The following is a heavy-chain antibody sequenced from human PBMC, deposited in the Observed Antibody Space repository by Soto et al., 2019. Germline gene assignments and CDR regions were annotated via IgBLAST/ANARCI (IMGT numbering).Heavy chain of an antibody. Sequence: ASVKVSCKASGYTFTSYDISWVRQATGQGLEWMGWMNPNSGNTGYAQKFQGRVTMTRNTSISTAYMELSSLRSEDTAVYYCARKGLRYFDWLLSPGDGMDVWGQGTTVTVSS. J-gene: IGHJ6*02. CDR2: MNPNSGNT. CDR1: GYTFTSYD. CDR3: ARKGLRYFDWLLSPGDGMDV. V-gene: IGHV1-8*01. D-gene: IGHD3-9*01.